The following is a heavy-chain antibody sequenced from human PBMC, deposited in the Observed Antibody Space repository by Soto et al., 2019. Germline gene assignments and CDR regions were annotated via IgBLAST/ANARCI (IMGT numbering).Heavy chain of an antibody. V-gene: IGHV1-46*01. CDR1: GYTFSDYY. D-gene: IGHD5-12*01. J-gene: IGHJ4*02. Sequence: ASVKVSCKGAGYTFSDYYMHWVRQAPGQGLEWMGIINPSGDSTSYAQEFQGRVTMTRETSTSTLYMELSSLRSEDTAVYYCARATRSGSPHFDHWGQGTLVTVSS. CDR2: INPSGDST. CDR3: ARATRSGSPHFDH.